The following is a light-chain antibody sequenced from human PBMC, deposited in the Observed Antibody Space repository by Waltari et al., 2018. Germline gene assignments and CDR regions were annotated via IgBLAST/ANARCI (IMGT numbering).Light chain of an antibody. CDR3: QQHRNWPIT. CDR2: DAS. J-gene: IGKJ5*01. V-gene: IGKV3-11*01. Sequence: EVVLTQSPATLSLSPGERATLSCRASQNVINFLAWYQQKPGRAPRLLIYDASQRATGIPARFSGSGSWTDFTLTISSLEPEDFAVYYCQQHRNWPITFGQGTRLDIQ. CDR1: QNVINF.